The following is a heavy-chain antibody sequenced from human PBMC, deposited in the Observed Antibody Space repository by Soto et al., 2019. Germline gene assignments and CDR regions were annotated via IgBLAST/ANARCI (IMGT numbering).Heavy chain of an antibody. CDR1: GFSLTTRGVG. CDR2: VYWDDDK. V-gene: IGHV2-5*02. CDR3: AHKNYGDYPTDY. Sequence: QITLKESGPTLVKPTQTLTLTCTFSGFSLTTRGVGVGWIRQPPGKALEWLAVVYWDDDKRYSPSLKSRLTITKDISKNPVVLTLTNMDPVDTPIYYCAHKNYGDYPTDYCGQGTLLTVSS. J-gene: IGHJ4*02. D-gene: IGHD4-17*01.